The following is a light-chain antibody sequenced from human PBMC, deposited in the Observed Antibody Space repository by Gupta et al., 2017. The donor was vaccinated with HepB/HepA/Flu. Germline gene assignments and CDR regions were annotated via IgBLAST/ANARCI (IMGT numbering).Light chain of an antibody. CDR2: DVS. Sequence: QSALTQPASVSGSPGQSIPISCPGTSRDIGAYNYVSWYQLHPGKAPKLMIYDVSDRPSGGSNRFSGSKSGNTASLTISGLQAEDEADYYCSSYTTSTILVFGGGTKLTVL. CDR1: SRDIGAYNY. CDR3: SSYTTSTILV. V-gene: IGLV2-14*03. J-gene: IGLJ2*01.